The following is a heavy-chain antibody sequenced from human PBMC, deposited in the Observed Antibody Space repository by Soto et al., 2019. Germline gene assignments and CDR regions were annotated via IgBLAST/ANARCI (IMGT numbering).Heavy chain of an antibody. Sequence: GGSLRLSCAASGFTFSSYSMNWVRQAPGKGLEWVSSISSSSSYIYYADSVKGRFTISRDNAKNSLYLQMNSLRAEDTAVYYCERDSAPDWKADYYYYGMDVWGQGTTVTVS. J-gene: IGHJ6*02. V-gene: IGHV3-21*01. CDR3: ERDSAPDWKADYYYYGMDV. CDR1: GFTFSSYS. D-gene: IGHD1-1*01. CDR2: ISSSSSYI.